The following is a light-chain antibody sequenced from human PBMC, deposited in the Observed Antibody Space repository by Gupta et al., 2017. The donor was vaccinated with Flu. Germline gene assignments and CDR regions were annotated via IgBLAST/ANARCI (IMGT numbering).Light chain of an antibody. CDR2: DVS. V-gene: IGLV2-14*03. J-gene: IGLJ2*01. CDR1: SSDIGAYNS. Sequence: SALTQPASVSGSPGQSITISCTGTSSDIGAYNSVSWYQQHPGKAPKVVIYDVSNRPSGISNRFSGSKSGNTASLSISGLQADDESDYYCSSYTSDGTLVFGGGTKLTVL. CDR3: SSYTSDGTLV.